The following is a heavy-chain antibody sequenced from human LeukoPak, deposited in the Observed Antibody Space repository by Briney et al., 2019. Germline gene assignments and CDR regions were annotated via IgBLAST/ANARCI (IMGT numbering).Heavy chain of an antibody. J-gene: IGHJ5*02. CDR3: AGTPNWFDP. CDR2: IYYSGST. Sequence: SETLSLTCSVSGDSISSYYWSWIRQPPGKGLEWIGYIYYSGSTNYNPSLKSRVTISVDTSKNQFSLKLSSVTAADTAVYYCAGTPNWFDPWGQGTLVTVSS. CDR1: GDSISSYY. D-gene: IGHD2-15*01. V-gene: IGHV4-59*01.